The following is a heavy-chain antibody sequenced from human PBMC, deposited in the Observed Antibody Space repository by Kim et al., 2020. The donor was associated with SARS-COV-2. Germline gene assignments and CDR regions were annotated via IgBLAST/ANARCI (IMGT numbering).Heavy chain of an antibody. D-gene: IGHD3-10*01. Sequence: SVKGRFTISGDNAKNTLYLQMNSLRAEDTAVYYCARRITMVRGGGYGMDVWGQGTTVTVSS. CDR3: ARRITMVRGGGYGMDV. J-gene: IGHJ6*02. V-gene: IGHV3-74*01.